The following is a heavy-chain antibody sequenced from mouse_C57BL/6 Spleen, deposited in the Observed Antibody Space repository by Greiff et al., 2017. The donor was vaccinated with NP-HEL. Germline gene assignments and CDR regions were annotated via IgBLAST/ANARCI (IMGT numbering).Heavy chain of an antibody. J-gene: IGHJ4*01. CDR3: AKNLGPRAMDY. CDR1: GFSLTSYG. V-gene: IGHV2-5*01. CDR2: IWRGGST. Sequence: VQLQQSGPGLVQPSQSLSITCTVSGFSLTSYGVHWVRQSPGKGLEWLGVIWRGGSTDYNAAFMSRLSITNDNSKSQVFFKMNSLQADDTAIYYCAKNLGPRAMDYWGQGTSVTVSS. D-gene: IGHD4-1*01.